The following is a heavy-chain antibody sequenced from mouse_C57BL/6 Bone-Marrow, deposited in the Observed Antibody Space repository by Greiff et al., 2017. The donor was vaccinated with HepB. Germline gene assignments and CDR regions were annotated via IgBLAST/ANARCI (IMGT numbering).Heavy chain of an antibody. J-gene: IGHJ2*01. CDR2: IYPGDGDT. Sequence: QVQLQQPGAELVKPGASVKMSCKASGYTFTSYWITWVKQRPGQGLEWIGDIYPGDGDTNYNGKFKGKATLTADKSSSTAYMQLSSLTSEDSAVYFCARWIYFDYWGQGTTLTVSS. CDR3: ARWIYFDY. CDR1: GYTFTSYW. V-gene: IGHV1-55*01.